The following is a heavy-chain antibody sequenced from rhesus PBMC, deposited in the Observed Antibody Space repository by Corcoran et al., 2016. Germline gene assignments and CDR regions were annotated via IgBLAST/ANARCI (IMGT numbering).Heavy chain of an antibody. CDR1: GGSISDSYR. CDR3: ARVDSSGWGFDY. Sequence: QVQLQQWGEGLVKPSETLSLTCAVSGGSISDSYRWSWIRQPPGKGLEWIGYIYGSSTSTNYNPALKSRVTISKDTAKNQFSLQLSSVTAADTAVYYCARVDSSGWGFDYWGQGVLVTVSS. J-gene: IGHJ4*01. V-gene: IGHV4S10*01. D-gene: IGHD6-31*01. CDR2: IYGSSTST.